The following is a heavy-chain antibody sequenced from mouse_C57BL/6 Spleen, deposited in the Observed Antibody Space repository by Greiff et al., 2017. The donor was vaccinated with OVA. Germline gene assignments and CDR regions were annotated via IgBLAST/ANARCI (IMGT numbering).Heavy chain of an antibody. V-gene: IGHV1-9*01. CDR3: ARCPLYYGSSYGYFDV. Sequence: QVQLQQSGAELMKPGASVKLSCKATGYTFTGYWIEWVKQRPGHGLEWIGEILPGSGSTNYNEKFKGKATFTADTSSNTAYMQLSSLTTEDSAIXYCARCPLYYGSSYGYFDVWGTGTTVTVSS. J-gene: IGHJ1*03. CDR1: GYTFTGYW. D-gene: IGHD1-1*01. CDR2: ILPGSGST.